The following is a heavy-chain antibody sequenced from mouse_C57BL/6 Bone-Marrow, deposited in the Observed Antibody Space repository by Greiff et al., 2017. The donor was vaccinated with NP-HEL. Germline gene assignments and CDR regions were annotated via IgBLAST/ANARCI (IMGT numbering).Heavy chain of an antibody. V-gene: IGHV1-26*01. D-gene: IGHD2-4*01. CDR3: ARWDDYDGRDY. J-gene: IGHJ2*01. CDR1: GYTFTDYY. Sequence: VQLQQSGPELVKPGASVKISCKASGYTFTDYYMNWVKQSHGKSLEWIGDINPNNGGTSYNQKFKGKATLTVDKSSSTAYMELRSLTSEDSAVYYCARWDDYDGRDYWGQGTTLTVSS. CDR2: INPNNGGT.